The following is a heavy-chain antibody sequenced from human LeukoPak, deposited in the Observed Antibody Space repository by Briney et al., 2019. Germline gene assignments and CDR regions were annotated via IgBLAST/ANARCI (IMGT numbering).Heavy chain of an antibody. Sequence: SETLSLTCTVSGGSISSYYWSWIRQPAGKGLEWIGRIYTSGSTNYNPSLKSRVTMSVDTSKNQFSLKLNSVTAADTAVYYCARGQFGIVVVPAASNACYYYYMDVWGKGTTVTISS. CDR3: ARGQFGIVVVPAASNACYYYYMDV. V-gene: IGHV4-4*07. J-gene: IGHJ6*03. CDR1: GGSISSYY. CDR2: IYTSGST. D-gene: IGHD2-2*01.